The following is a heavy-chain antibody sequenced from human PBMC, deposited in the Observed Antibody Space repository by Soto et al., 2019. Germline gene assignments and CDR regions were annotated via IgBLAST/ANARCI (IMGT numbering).Heavy chain of an antibody. J-gene: IGHJ4*02. D-gene: IGHD2-21*02. CDR3: ARALGVYCGGDCALDY. V-gene: IGHV3-33*01. Sequence: QVQLVESGGALVQPGGSLRLPCAGSGLTFSSYGMPWVRQAQGKGLEWVAVIWYDGRNKYYADSVKGRFTISRDNSKNTLYLQMNSLRAEDTAVYYCARALGVYCGGDCALDYWGQGTLVTVSS. CDR1: GLTFSSYG. CDR2: IWYDGRNK.